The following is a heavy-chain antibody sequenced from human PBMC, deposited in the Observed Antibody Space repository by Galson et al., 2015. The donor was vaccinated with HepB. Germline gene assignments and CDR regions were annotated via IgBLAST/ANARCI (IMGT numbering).Heavy chain of an antibody. CDR1: GFTFSDYW. J-gene: IGHJ4*02. Sequence: SLRLSCAGSGFTFSDYWIRWVRQAPGKGLVWVSRVSRDETITNYADSVKGRFTVSRDNAKNTLYLHMNSVNAEDTAVYYCARGSNDWYGIDYWGQGILATISS. CDR3: ARGSNDWYGIDY. V-gene: IGHV3-74*01. CDR2: VSRDETIT. D-gene: IGHD3-9*01.